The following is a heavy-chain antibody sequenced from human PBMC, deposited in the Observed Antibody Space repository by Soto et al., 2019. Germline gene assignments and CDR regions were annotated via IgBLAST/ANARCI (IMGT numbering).Heavy chain of an antibody. J-gene: IGHJ6*02. CDR3: ARGNYYGSGSYYVVYYYGMEV. CDR2: IIPIFGTA. CDR1: GGTFSSYA. Sequence: GASVKVSCKASGGTFSSYAISWVRQAPLQVLEWMGGIIPIFGTANYAQKFQGRVTITADESTSTAYMELISLRSEDTAVYYCARGNYYGSGSYYVVYYYGMEVWGQGTTVTVSS. D-gene: IGHD3-10*01. V-gene: IGHV1-69*13.